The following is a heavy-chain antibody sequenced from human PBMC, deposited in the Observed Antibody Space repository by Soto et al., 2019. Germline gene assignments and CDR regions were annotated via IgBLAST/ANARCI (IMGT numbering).Heavy chain of an antibody. D-gene: IGHD2-2*01. Sequence: QVQLQESGPGLVKPSGTLSLTCAVSGGSISSSNWWSWVRQPPGKGLEWIGEIYHSGSTNYNPSLKSRVTISVDKSKNQFSLKLSSVTAADTAVYYCARDHGRDIVVVPAATYGMDVWGQGTTVTVSS. CDR1: GGSISSSNW. CDR2: IYHSGST. J-gene: IGHJ6*02. CDR3: ARDHGRDIVVVPAATYGMDV. V-gene: IGHV4-4*02.